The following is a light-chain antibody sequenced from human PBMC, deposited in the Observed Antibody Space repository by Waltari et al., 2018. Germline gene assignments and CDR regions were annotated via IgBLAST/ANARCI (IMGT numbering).Light chain of an antibody. J-gene: IGKJ2*01. CDR1: QRLLHSNGYNS. Sequence: DIVMTQSPLSLPVTPGEPASISCRSRQRLLHSNGYNSLDWYLQKPGQSPQLLIYLGSNRASGVPDRFSGSGSGTDFTLKISRVEAEDVGVYYCMQALQTPYTFGQGTKLEIK. V-gene: IGKV2-28*01. CDR3: MQALQTPYT. CDR2: LGS.